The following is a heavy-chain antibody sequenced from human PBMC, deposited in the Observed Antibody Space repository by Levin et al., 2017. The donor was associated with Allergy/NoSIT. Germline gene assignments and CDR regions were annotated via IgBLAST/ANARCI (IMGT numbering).Heavy chain of an antibody. CDR3: ARDRFPGTRAFDY. J-gene: IGHJ4*02. Sequence: GESLKISCAASGFTFSSYGMHWVRQAPGKGLEWVAVIWYDGSNKYYADSVKGRFTISRDNSKNTLYLQMNSLRAEDTAVYYCARDRFPGTRAFDYWGQGTLVTVSS. CDR2: IWYDGSNK. CDR1: GFTFSSYG. V-gene: IGHV3-33*01. D-gene: IGHD1-1*01.